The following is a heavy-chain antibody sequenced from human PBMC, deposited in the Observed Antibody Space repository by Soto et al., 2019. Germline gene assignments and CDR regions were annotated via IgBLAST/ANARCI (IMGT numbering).Heavy chain of an antibody. V-gene: IGHV1-69*13. CDR1: GGTFSSYA. D-gene: IGHD5-12*01. CDR3: ARGGWLQFYYYYGMDV. CDR2: IITIFGTA. Sequence: SVQVSCKASGGTFSSYAISWVRQAPGQGLEWMGGIITIFGTANYAQKFQGRVTITADESTSTAYMELSSLRSEDTAVYYCARGGWLQFYYYYGMDVWGQGTTVTVSS. J-gene: IGHJ6*02.